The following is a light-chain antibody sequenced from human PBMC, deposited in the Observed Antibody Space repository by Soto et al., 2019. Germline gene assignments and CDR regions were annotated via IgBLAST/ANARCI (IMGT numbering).Light chain of an antibody. CDR1: QGIRND. Sequence: AIQMTQSPSSLSASVGDRVTITCRASQGIRNDLDWFQQKPGKAPKLLIYAASNLQSGVPARFSGSGSGTDFTLNISSRQPEDFATYYCLQKYFYPFTFGPGTKVDIK. CDR2: AAS. V-gene: IGKV1-6*01. J-gene: IGKJ3*01. CDR3: LQKYFYPFT.